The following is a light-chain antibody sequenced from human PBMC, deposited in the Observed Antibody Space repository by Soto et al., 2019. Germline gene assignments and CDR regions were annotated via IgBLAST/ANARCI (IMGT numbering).Light chain of an antibody. CDR1: ETVATN. V-gene: IGKV3-15*01. CDR3: QQYFEWPPMT. Sequence: EIVITQSPATLSVSPGEGATLSCWASETVATNLAWYQQKPGQAPRLLISGASTGAAGISDRFRGSGSGTEFTLTISSLRSEDSAIYYCQQYFEWPPMTFGQGTKVDIK. CDR2: GAS. J-gene: IGKJ1*01.